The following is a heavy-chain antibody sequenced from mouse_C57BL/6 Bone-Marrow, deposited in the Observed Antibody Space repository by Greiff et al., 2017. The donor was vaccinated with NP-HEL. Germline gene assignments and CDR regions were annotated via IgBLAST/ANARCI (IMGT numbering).Heavy chain of an antibody. D-gene: IGHD2-4*01. J-gene: IGHJ4*01. V-gene: IGHV6-3*01. CDR2: IRLKSDNYAT. CDR3: TDDYDDPYYAMDY. CDR1: GFTFSNYW. Sequence: EVQLVESGGGLVQPGGSMKLSCVASGFTFSNYWMNWVRQSPEKGLEWVAQIRLKSDNYATLYAESVKGRFTISRDDAKSSVYLQMNNLSAEDTGIYYCTDDYDDPYYAMDYWGQGTSVTVSS.